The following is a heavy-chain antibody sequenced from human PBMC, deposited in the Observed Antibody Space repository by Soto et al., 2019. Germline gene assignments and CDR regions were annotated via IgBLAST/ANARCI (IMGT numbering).Heavy chain of an antibody. J-gene: IGHJ4*02. V-gene: IGHV3-23*01. Sequence: GGSLRLSCAASGFTFSSYAMSWVRQAPGKGLEWVSAISGSGGSTYYADSVKGRFTISRDNSKNTLYLQMNSLRAEDTAVYYCAKGYYYDSSGYYPVGLSFLFAYWGQGTLVPFSS. D-gene: IGHD3-22*01. CDR2: ISGSGGST. CDR1: GFTFSSYA. CDR3: AKGYYYDSSGYYPVGLSFLFAY.